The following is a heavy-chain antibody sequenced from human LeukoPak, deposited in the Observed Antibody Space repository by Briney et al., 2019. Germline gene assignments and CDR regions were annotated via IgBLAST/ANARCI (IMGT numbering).Heavy chain of an antibody. D-gene: IGHD5-18*01. V-gene: IGHV3-30*18. J-gene: IGHJ4*02. Sequence: GGSLRLSCAASGFTFSTYGMHWVRQAPGKGLGWVAVISYDGSNKYYADSVKGRFTISRDNSKSTLYLQMNSLRAEDTAVYYCAQNGGYSYGYYPNDYWGQGTLVTVSS. CDR1: GFTFSTYG. CDR2: ISYDGSNK. CDR3: AQNGGYSYGYYPNDY.